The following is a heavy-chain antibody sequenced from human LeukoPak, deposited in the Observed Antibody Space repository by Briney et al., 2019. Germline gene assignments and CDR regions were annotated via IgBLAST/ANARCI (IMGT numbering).Heavy chain of an antibody. Sequence: GGSLRLSCTASGFPFSDYSMNWVRQAPGKGLEWISYIGISSGNTKYADSVKGRFTISADNARNSLYLQLNSLRVEDTAVYYCARDHNYAFDNWGQGTLVSVSS. CDR3: ARDHNYAFDN. V-gene: IGHV3-48*04. J-gene: IGHJ4*02. D-gene: IGHD1-1*01. CDR1: GFPFSDYS. CDR2: IGISSGNT.